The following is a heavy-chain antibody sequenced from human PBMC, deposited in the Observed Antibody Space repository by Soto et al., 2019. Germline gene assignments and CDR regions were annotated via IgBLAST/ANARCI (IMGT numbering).Heavy chain of an antibody. V-gene: IGHV4-61*01. D-gene: IGHD3-22*01. CDR2: FYYTGSS. CDR3: ASDTYYYESSGYAPVAFDI. J-gene: IGHJ3*02. CDR1: GGSVSSGSHY. Sequence: QVQLQQSGPGLVKPSETPSLTCIVSGGSVSSGSHYWSWIRQPPGKGLEWIGYFYYTGSSSYNPSLNTRVSISVDTSKNQFSLRLTSVTAADTAVYYCASDTYYYESSGYAPVAFDIWGQGTMVTVSS.